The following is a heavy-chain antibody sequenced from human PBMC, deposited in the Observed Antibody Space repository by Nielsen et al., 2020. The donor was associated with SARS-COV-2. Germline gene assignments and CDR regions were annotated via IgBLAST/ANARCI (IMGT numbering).Heavy chain of an antibody. Sequence: ASVKVSCKASGYTFTGYYMHWVRQAPGQGLGWMGWINPNSGGTNYAQKFQGWVTMTRDTSISTAYMELSRLRSDDTAVYYCARDPGYSGYDSLSRPPDYYYGMDVWGQGTTVTVSS. V-gene: IGHV1-2*04. CDR2: INPNSGGT. CDR3: ARDPGYSGYDSLSRPPDYYYGMDV. D-gene: IGHD5-12*01. J-gene: IGHJ6*02. CDR1: GYTFTGYY.